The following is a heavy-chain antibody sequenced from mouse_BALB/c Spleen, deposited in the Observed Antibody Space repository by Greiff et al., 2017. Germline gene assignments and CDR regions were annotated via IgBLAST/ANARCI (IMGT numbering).Heavy chain of an antibody. CDR1: GFSLTSYG. CDR2: IWAGGST. J-gene: IGHJ3*01. D-gene: IGHD2-14*01. Sequence: VMLVESGPGLVAPSQSLSITCTVSGFSLTSYGVHWVRQPPGKGLEWLGVIWAGGSTNYNSALMSRLSISKDNSKSQVFLKMNSLQTDDTAMYYCARDGNYRYDGAWFAYWGQGTLVTVSA. CDR3: ARDGNYRYDGAWFAY. V-gene: IGHV2-9*02.